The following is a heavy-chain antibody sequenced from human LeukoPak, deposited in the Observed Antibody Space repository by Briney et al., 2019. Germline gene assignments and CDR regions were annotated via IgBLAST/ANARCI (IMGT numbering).Heavy chain of an antibody. V-gene: IGHV3-23*01. J-gene: IGHJ4*02. CDR3: AKWGDYDVLTGYYVSDY. D-gene: IGHD3-9*01. CDR2: ITGSGGNT. Sequence: GASLRLSCAASGFTFSNYAMSWVRQAPGKGLEWVSAITGSGGNTYYADSVKGGFTISRDNSKNTVFLQMSSLRAEDTAVYYCAKWGDYDVLTGYYVSDYWGQGTLVTVSS. CDR1: GFTFSNYA.